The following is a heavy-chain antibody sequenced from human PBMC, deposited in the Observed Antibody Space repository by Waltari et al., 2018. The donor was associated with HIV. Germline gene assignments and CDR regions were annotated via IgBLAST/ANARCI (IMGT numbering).Heavy chain of an antibody. CDR1: NASISAQS. Sequence: QVQLQESGPRLLKPSETLSLTCIVSNASISAQSWSWIRQAPGKGLEWVGHMFYNGEIRHKSSLRSRLTLSRDTAKNELSLKLVSVTAADTAVYYCAKIFATSHYRGAGSYRFSPWYFDLWGRGTLVTVSS. V-gene: IGHV4-59*11. CDR3: AKIFATSHYRGAGSYRFSPWYFDL. CDR2: MFYNGEI. D-gene: IGHD3-10*01. J-gene: IGHJ2*01.